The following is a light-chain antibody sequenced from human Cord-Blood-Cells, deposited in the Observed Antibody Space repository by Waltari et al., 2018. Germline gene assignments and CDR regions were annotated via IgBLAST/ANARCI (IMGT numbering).Light chain of an antibody. CDR1: SSDVGCYNL. Sequence: QSALTQPASVSGSPGQSITISCNGTSSDVGCYNLVSWYQQHPGKAPKLMIYEGSKRPSGVSNRFSGSKSGNTASLTISGLQAEDEADYYCCSYAGSSTYVFGTETKVTVL. CDR2: EGS. J-gene: IGLJ1*01. CDR3: CSYAGSSTYV. V-gene: IGLV2-23*01.